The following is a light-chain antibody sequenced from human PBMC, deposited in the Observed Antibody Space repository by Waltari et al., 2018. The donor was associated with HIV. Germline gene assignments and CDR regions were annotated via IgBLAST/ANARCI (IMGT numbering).Light chain of an antibody. CDR1: SSNIGTAYD. Sequence: QSGLTQPPSVSGAPGQSVTISCTGSSSNIGTAYDVHWSQQLPGTAPKLLIFLNDRRPSGVPDRFSGSKSGTSASLAITGLQTDDEGDYYCQSYDRTEPNWGLFGGGTKLTVL. CDR3: QSYDRTEPNWGL. V-gene: IGLV1-40*01. J-gene: IGLJ2*01. CDR2: LND.